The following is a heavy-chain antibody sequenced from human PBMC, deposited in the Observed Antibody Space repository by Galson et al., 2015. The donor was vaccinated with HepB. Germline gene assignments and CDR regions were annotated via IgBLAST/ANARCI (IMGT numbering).Heavy chain of an antibody. CDR1: GFTVSSNY. V-gene: IGHV3-53*01. CDR2: IYSGGST. Sequence: SLRLSCAASGFTVSSNYMSWVRQAPGKGLEWVSVIYSGGSTYYADSVKGRFTISRDNSKNTLYLQVNSLRAEDTAVYYCARDRQVTTGYAFDIWGQGTMVTVSS. CDR3: ARDRQVTTGYAFDI. D-gene: IGHD2-21*02. J-gene: IGHJ3*02.